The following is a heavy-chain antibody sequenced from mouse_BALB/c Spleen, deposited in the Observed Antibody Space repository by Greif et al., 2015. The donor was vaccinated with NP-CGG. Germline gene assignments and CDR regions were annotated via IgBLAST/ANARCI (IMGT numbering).Heavy chain of an antibody. Sequence: VQLVVHGGGLVKPGGYLKLSCAASGFTFSDYYMYWVRQTPEKRLAWVATLSDGGSYNYYPDSVQGRFTISREKAKNNLYLQMSSLKAYDTAMYYCARDYFDYGGRGTTRTVSS. CDR2: LSDGGSYN. J-gene: IGHJ2*01. V-gene: IGHV5-4*02. CDR3: ARDYFDY. CDR1: GFTFSDYY.